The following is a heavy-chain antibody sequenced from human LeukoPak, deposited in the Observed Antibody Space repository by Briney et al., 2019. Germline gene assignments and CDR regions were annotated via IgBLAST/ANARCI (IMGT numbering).Heavy chain of an antibody. J-gene: IGHJ4*02. CDR3: AREGYYDILTGYANYFDY. CDR1: GFTFSSYS. V-gene: IGHV3-48*02. CDR2: ISSSSSTI. Sequence: GGSLRLSCAASGFTFSSYSMNWVRQAPGKGLEWVSYISSSSSTIYYADSVKGRFTISRDNAKNSLYLQMNSLRDEDTAVYYCAREGYYDILTGYANYFDYWGQGTLVTVSS. D-gene: IGHD3-9*01.